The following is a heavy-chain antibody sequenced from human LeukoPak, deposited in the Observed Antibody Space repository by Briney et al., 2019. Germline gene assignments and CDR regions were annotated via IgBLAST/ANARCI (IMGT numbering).Heavy chain of an antibody. D-gene: IGHD6-6*01. CDR3: ARNGIEYSSSHTVYYYYMDV. V-gene: IGHV1-2*02. CDR2: INPNSGGT. CDR1: GYTFTGYY. Sequence: GASVKVSCKASGYTFTGYYMHWVRRAPGQGLEWMGWINPNSGGTNYAQKFQGRVTMTRDTSISTAYMELSRLRSDDTAVYYCARNGIEYSSSHTVYYYYMDVWGKGTTVTISS. J-gene: IGHJ6*03.